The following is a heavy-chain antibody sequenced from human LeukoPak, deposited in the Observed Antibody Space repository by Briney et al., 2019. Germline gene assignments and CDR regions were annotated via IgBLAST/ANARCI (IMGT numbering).Heavy chain of an antibody. CDR1: GFTFSSYA. J-gene: IGHJ4*02. D-gene: IGHD2-21*02. CDR2: ISGSGGST. V-gene: IGHV3-23*01. Sequence: GGSLRLSCAASGFTFSSYAMSWVRQAPGKGLEWVSAISGSGGSTYYGDSVKGRFTISRDNPKNTLYLQMNSLRAEDTAVYYCAKDPYCGGDCYGDYFDYWGQGTLVTVSS. CDR3: AKDPYCGGDCYGDYFDY.